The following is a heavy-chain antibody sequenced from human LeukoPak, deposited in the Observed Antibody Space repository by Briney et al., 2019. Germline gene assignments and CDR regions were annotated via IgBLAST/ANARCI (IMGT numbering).Heavy chain of an antibody. CDR1: GGSISSSSYY. J-gene: IGHJ5*02. CDR3: ARLPYCSGGSCPWFDP. D-gene: IGHD2-15*01. Sequence: SETLSLTCTVSGGSISSSSYYWGWIRQPPGKGLEWIGSIYYSGSTYYNPSLKSRVTISVDTSKNQFSLRLSSVTAADTAVYYCARLPYCSGGSCPWFDPWGQGTLVTVSS. CDR2: IYYSGST. V-gene: IGHV4-39*01.